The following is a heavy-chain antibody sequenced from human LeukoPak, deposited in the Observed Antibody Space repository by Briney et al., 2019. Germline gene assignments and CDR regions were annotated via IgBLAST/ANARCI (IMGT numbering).Heavy chain of an antibody. CDR3: AKDWVNTAMVGNWFDP. J-gene: IGHJ5*02. CDR2: ISGSGGST. V-gene: IGHV3-23*01. Sequence: AGGSLRLSCAASGFTFSSYSMNWVRQAPGKGLEWVSVISGSGGSTYYADSVKGRFTISRDNSKNTLYLQMNSLRAEDTAVYYCAKDWVNTAMVGNWFDPWGQGTLVTVSS. D-gene: IGHD5-18*01. CDR1: GFTFSSYS.